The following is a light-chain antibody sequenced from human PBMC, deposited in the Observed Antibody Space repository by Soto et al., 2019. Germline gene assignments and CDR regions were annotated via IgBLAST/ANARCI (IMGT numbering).Light chain of an antibody. CDR3: QKYNSAPRT. CDR2: AAS. Sequence: IRMTQSPSSLSASTGDRVTITCRASQGISSYLAWYQQKPGKAPKLLNYAASTLQSGVPSRFSGSGSGTDFPLTISSLQPEDVATYYCQKYNSAPRTFGQGTK. J-gene: IGKJ1*01. V-gene: IGKV1-27*01. CDR1: QGISSY.